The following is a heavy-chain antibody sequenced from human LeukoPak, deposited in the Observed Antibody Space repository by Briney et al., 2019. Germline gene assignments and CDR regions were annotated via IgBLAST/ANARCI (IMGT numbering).Heavy chain of an antibody. V-gene: IGHV4-39*01. CDR3: ATITIFGVVTLGAFDI. CDR2: IYYSGST. Sequence: SETLSLTCTVSGGSISSSSYYWGWIRQPPGKGLEWIESIYYSGSTYYNPSLKSRVTISVDTSKNQFSLKLSSVTAADTAVYYCATITIFGVVTLGAFDIWGQGTMVTVSS. D-gene: IGHD3-3*01. J-gene: IGHJ3*02. CDR1: GGSISSSSYY.